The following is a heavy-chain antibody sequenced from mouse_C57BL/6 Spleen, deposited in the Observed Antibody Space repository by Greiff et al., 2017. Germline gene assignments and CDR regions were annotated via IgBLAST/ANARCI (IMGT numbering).Heavy chain of an antibody. Sequence: VQLKESGPELVKPGASVKISCKASGYAFSSSWMNWVKQRPGKGLEWIGRIYPGDGDTNYNGKFKGKATLTADKSSSTAYMQLSSLTSEDSAVYFCAREYYGSSYYWYFDVWGTGTTVTVSS. CDR3: AREYYGSSYYWYFDV. D-gene: IGHD1-1*01. J-gene: IGHJ1*03. CDR1: GYAFSSSW. V-gene: IGHV1-82*01. CDR2: IYPGDGDT.